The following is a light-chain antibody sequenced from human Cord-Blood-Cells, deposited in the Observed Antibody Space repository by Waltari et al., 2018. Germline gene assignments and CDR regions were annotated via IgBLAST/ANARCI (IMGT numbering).Light chain of an antibody. V-gene: IGKV1-5*03. CDR1: QSISSW. Sequence: DIQMTQSPSTLSASVGARVTITCRASQSISSWWAWYQQKPGKAPKLLIYKASSLESGVPSRFSGSGSGTEFTLTISSLQPDDFATYYCQQYNSYPFTFGPGTKVDIK. J-gene: IGKJ3*01. CDR3: QQYNSYPFT. CDR2: KAS.